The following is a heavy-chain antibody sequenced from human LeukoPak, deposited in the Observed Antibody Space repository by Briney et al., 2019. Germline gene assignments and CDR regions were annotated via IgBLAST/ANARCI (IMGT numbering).Heavy chain of an antibody. CDR1: GFTFSSYG. CDR3: ARGASYYYGSGIRWFDP. D-gene: IGHD3-10*01. J-gene: IGHJ5*02. CDR2: ISGSGGST. Sequence: GGSLRLSCAASGFTFSSYGMSWVRQAPGKGLEWVSAISGSGGSTYYADSVKGRFTISRDSSKNTLYLQMNSLRAEDTAVYYCARGASYYYGSGIRWFDPWGQGTLVTVSS. V-gene: IGHV3-23*01.